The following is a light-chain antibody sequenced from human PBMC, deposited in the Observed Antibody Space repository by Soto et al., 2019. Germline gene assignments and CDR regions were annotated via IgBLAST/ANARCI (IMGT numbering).Light chain of an antibody. CDR3: ATWDDSLNGVV. V-gene: IGLV1-36*01. Sequence: QSVLTQPPSASGTPGQRVTISCSGSSSNIESNAVNWYQQFPGKAPTLLIYYDDLVPSGVSYRFSGSKSGTSASLAISGLQSEDEADYYCATWDDSLNGVVFGGGTKLTVL. CDR1: SSNIESNA. CDR2: YDD. J-gene: IGLJ2*01.